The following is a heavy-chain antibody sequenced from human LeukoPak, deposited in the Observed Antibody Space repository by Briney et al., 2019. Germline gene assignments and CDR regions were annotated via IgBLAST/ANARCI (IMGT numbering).Heavy chain of an antibody. J-gene: IGHJ4*02. Sequence: PSGTLSLTCAVSGGSISSNNWWSWVRQPPGKGLEWIGYIYYSGSTNYNPSLKSRVTISVDTSKNQFSLKLSSVTAADTAVYYCARAPSYYFDYWGQGTLVTVSS. V-gene: IGHV4-4*02. CDR2: IYYSGST. D-gene: IGHD2-2*01. CDR3: ARAPSYYFDY. CDR1: GGSISSNNW.